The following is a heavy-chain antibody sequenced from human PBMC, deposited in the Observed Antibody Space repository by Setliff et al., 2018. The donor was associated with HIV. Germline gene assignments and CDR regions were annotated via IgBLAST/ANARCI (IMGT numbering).Heavy chain of an antibody. CDR1: GFNFKDFG. V-gene: IGHV3-9*01. D-gene: IGHD3-22*01. J-gene: IGHJ4*02. CDR3: GRQVPVPGVAVTPIDY. Sequence: GGSLRLSCAASGFNFKDFGMHWVRQAPGKGLEWVSGITWNSDSIAYADSVKGRFTVSRDNAKNSLYLQMNNVKVEDSAIYYCGRQVPVPGVAVTPIDYWGQGTLVTVSS. CDR2: ITWNSDSI.